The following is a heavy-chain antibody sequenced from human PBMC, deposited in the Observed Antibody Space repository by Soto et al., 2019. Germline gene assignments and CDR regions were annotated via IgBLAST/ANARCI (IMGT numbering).Heavy chain of an antibody. J-gene: IGHJ4*02. CDR2: IYHGGTT. Sequence: SETLSLTCTVSGYSISSGSYWAWIRQPPGKGPEWIASIYHGGTTYYNPSLKSRVTISVDTSKNQFSLKLSSVTAADTAVYYCARVGGSGSYYYFDYWGQGTLVTVSS. CDR1: GYSISSGSY. D-gene: IGHD3-10*01. V-gene: IGHV4-38-2*02. CDR3: ARVGGSGSYYYFDY.